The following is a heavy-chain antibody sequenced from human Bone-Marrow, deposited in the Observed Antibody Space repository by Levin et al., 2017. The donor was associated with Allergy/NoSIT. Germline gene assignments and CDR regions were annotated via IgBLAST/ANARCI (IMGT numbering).Heavy chain of an antibody. CDR1: GFSLSTYS. D-gene: IGHD6-19*01. Sequence: SCAASGFSLSTYSMHWVRQAPGKGLEWVALISYDGTKKHYAGSVQGRFTISRDISNNLLSLQMDSLRAEDTAVYYCARAKGSGWYGLAFDPWGQGTLVSVSS. V-gene: IGHV3-30-3*01. J-gene: IGHJ5*02. CDR2: ISYDGTKK. CDR3: ARAKGSGWYGLAFDP.